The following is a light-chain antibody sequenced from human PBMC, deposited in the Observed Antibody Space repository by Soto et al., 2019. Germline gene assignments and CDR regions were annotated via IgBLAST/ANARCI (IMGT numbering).Light chain of an antibody. Sequence: DMLVTPPPDSLSGSQGEKATINCKSSQSVLYSSNNKNYLAWYQQKPGQPPKLLIYRASTRESGVPDRFSGSGSGTDFTLTISSLQAEDVAVYYCQQYYSTPMTFGQGTKVDIK. CDR1: QSVLYSSNNKNY. V-gene: IGKV4-1*01. CDR3: QQYYSTPMT. CDR2: RAS. J-gene: IGKJ1*01.